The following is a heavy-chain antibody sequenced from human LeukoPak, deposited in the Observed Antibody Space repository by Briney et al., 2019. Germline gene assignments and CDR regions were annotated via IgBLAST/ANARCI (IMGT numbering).Heavy chain of an antibody. CDR2: IKQEGSEK. CDR3: AGGSGWLPDS. CDR1: GFTFSSYW. Sequence: GGSLRLSCAASGFTFSSYWMSWVRQAPGKGREWVANIKQEGSEKYYVDSVKGRFTISRDNAKNSLYLQMNSLRSEDTAVYYCAGGSGWLPDSWGEGTLVIVSS. V-gene: IGHV3-7*01. D-gene: IGHD5-24*01. J-gene: IGHJ4*02.